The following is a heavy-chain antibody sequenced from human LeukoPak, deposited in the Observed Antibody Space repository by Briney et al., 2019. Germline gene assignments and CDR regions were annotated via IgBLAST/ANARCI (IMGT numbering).Heavy chain of an antibody. CDR2: IYYSGST. Sequence: PSETLSLTCTVSGGSISSSSYYWGWIRQPPGKGLEWIGSIYYSGSTYYNPSLKSRVTMTVDTSKNQFSLKLSSVPAADTAVYYCARGFSGSSDFDYWGQGTLVTVSS. D-gene: IGHD1-26*01. CDR1: GGSISSSSYY. J-gene: IGHJ4*02. V-gene: IGHV4-39*01. CDR3: ARGFSGSSDFDY.